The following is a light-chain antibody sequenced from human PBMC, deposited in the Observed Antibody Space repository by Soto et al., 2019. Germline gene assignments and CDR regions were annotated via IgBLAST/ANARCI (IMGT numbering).Light chain of an antibody. V-gene: IGKV1-5*01. CDR2: DAS. CDR1: QSISSW. CDR3: QQYNRYSLT. J-gene: IGKJ4*01. Sequence: DIQMTQSPSTLSASVGDRVTITSRASQSISSWLAWYQQKPGKASKLLIYDASSLERGVPSRFSGSGSGTEFTLTISSLQPDDFATYYCQQYNRYSLTFGGGTKVAIK.